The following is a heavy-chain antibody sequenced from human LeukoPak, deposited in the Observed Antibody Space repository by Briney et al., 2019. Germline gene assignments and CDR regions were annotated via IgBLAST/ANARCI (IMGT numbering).Heavy chain of an antibody. CDR3: AVVFLEWLLPFDY. V-gene: IGHV1-2*06. CDR1: GYTFTGYY. J-gene: IGHJ4*02. D-gene: IGHD3-3*01. CDR2: INPNSGGT. Sequence: ASVKVSCKASGYTFTGYYMHLVRQAPGQGLEWMGRINPNSGGTNYAQKFQGRVTMTRDTSISTAYMELSRLRSDDTAVYYCAVVFLEWLLPFDYWGQGTLVTVSS.